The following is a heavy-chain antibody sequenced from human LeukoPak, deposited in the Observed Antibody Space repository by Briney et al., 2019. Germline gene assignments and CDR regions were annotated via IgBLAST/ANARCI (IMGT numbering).Heavy chain of an antibody. CDR2: GNPDGSGT. Sequence: GGSLRLSCAAAGYTFSRYAIHCVRQAPGSGLVWVAHGNPDGSGTSYVDSVKGRFTISRDNAKSTLSLQMNSLRAEDTAVYYCCVMGMGIPYWGQGTLVTVSS. CDR3: CVMGMGIPY. D-gene: IGHD2-21*01. J-gene: IGHJ4*02. V-gene: IGHV3-74*01. CDR1: GYTFSRYA.